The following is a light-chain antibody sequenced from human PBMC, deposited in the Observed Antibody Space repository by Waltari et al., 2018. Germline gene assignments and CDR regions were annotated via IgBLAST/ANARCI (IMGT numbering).Light chain of an antibody. CDR1: SRVIGIVNH. CDR2: EVS. V-gene: IGLV2-18*02. Sequence: QSALTHPPSVSGSPDQSVAISCTLTSRVIGIVNHHCWYQQPPGNAPKLMIYEVSKRPSGVPDRFSGSKSGNTASLTISGLQAEDEADYYCSSYTTSNTFVVGTGTKVTVL. J-gene: IGLJ1*01. CDR3: SSYTTSNTFV.